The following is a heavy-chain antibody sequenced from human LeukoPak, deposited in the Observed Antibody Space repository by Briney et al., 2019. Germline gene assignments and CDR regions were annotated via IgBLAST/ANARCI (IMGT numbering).Heavy chain of an antibody. CDR2: IFYSGST. Sequence: SETLSLICTVSGGSISTSSYYWGWVRQPPGKGLEWSGNIFYSGSTYYSPSLKSRVTISLDTSRNQFSLKLNAVTAADTAVYYCAKTKGYGLVDIWGQGTMVTVSS. V-gene: IGHV4-39*07. CDR3: AKTKGYGLVDI. D-gene: IGHD3-10*01. CDR1: GGSISTSSYY. J-gene: IGHJ3*02.